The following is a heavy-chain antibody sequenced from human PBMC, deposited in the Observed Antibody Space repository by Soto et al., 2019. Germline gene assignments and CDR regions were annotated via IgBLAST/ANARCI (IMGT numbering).Heavy chain of an antibody. CDR1: GGSISSSSYY. J-gene: IGHJ4*02. CDR2: IYYSGST. CDR3: SKQQLAAAFFDY. Sequence: QLQLQESGPGLVKPSETLSLTCTVSGGSISSSSYYWGWIRQPPGKGLAWIGSIYYSGSTYYNPSLKSRVTISVDTSKNQFSLKLSSVTAADTAVYYCSKQQLAAAFFDYWGQGTLVTVSS. D-gene: IGHD6-13*01. V-gene: IGHV4-39*01.